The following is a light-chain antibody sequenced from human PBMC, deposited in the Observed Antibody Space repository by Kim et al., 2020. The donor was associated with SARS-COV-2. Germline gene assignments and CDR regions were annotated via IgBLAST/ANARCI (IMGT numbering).Light chain of an antibody. Sequence: GRRVSISCSGSSSNIGSNYVYWYQQFPGTAPKLLIYRNNQRPSGVPDRFSGSKSGTSASLAISGLRSEDEADYYCAAWDDSLSGGVFGGGTQLTVL. CDR3: AAWDDSLSGGV. J-gene: IGLJ2*01. V-gene: IGLV1-47*01. CDR2: RNN. CDR1: SSNIGSNY.